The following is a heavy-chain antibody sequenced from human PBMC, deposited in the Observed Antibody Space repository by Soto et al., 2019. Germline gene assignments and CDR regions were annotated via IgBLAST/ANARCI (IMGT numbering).Heavy chain of an antibody. CDR2: ILVDGRT. J-gene: IGHJ3*02. CDR1: GFICSSYD. CDR3: AKATATGGGAFDI. D-gene: IGHD2-8*02. V-gene: IGHV3-23*01. Sequence: GGSLRLACAASGFICSSYDMSWVRQAPGKGLEWVSTILVDGRTFYVDSVKGRFTISRDSSQNTVYLQMNSLTAGDTALYYCAKATATGGGAFDICGQGTMVTVSS.